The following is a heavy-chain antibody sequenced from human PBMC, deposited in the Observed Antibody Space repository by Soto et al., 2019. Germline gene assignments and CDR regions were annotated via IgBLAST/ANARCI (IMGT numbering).Heavy chain of an antibody. V-gene: IGHV3-23*01. J-gene: IGHJ6*03. CDR1: GFTFSRYA. Sequence: HPGGSLRLSCATSGFTFSRYAMNWVRQAPGKGLEWVSAISDNGGGTHYADSVKGRFTISRDNSKNTLYLQMNSLRTEDTAVYYCEKNIPYDVDVWGKGTTVNVSS. CDR2: ISDNGGGT. CDR3: EKNIPYDVDV. D-gene: IGHD2-21*01.